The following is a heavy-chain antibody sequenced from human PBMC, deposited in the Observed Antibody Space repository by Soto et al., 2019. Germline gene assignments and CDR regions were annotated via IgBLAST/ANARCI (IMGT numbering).Heavy chain of an antibody. V-gene: IGHV3-23*01. J-gene: IGHJ3*01. CDR1: GFTFSSNA. CDR2: ISGSGASA. Sequence: PGGSLRLSCAASGFTFSSNAMSWVCQAPGKGLEWVSDISGSGASAYYADSVKGRFTISRDNSKNTLYVQMNSLRAEDTAVYYCAKTRSGPSDALDVWGQGTMVTVSS. CDR3: AKTRSGPSDALDV. D-gene: IGHD6-19*01.